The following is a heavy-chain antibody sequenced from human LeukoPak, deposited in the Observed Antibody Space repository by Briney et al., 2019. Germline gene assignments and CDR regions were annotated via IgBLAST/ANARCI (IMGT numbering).Heavy chain of an antibody. CDR1: GFTFSSYA. J-gene: IGHJ5*02. V-gene: IGHV3-23*01. Sequence: GGSLRLSCAASGFTFSSYAMSWVHQAPGKGLEWVSAISGSGGSTYYADSVKGRFTISRDNSKNTLYLQMNSLRAEDTAVYYCAKEYSYCGGDCYTIGFDPWGQGTLVTVSS. CDR3: AKEYSYCGGDCYTIGFDP. D-gene: IGHD2-21*02. CDR2: ISGSGGST.